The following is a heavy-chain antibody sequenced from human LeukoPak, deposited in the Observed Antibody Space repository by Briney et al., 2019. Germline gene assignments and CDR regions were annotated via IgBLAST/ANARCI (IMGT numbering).Heavy chain of an antibody. CDR1: GYTFTSYD. J-gene: IGHJ4*02. CDR2: MNTNSGNT. Sequence: ASVKVSCKASGYTFTSYDINWVRQATGQGLGWMGWMNTNSGNTGYAQKFQGRVTITRNTSINTAYMQLSSLRSEDTAVYYCARDGGHYSSSSDYWGQGTLVTVSS. V-gene: IGHV1-8*03. CDR3: ARDGGHYSSSSDY. D-gene: IGHD6-6*01.